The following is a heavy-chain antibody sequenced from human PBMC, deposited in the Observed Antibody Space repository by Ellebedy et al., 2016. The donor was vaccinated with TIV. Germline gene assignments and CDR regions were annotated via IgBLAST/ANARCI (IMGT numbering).Heavy chain of an antibody. J-gene: IGHJ6*02. CDR2: INQDGKQT. V-gene: IGHV3-7*03. CDR1: GFTFGTYW. D-gene: IGHD3-22*01. Sequence: GESLKISCAASGFTFGTYWMSWVRQAPGKGLEWVANINQDGKQTYYVDSVKGRFTISIDNAKNSLYLQMNSLRVEDRAVYHCAREGAYGDYSPGYYGMDVWGQGTTVTVSS. CDR3: AREGAYGDYSPGYYGMDV.